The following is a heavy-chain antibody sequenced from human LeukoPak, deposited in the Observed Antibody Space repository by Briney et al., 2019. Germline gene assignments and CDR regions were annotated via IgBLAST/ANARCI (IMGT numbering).Heavy chain of an antibody. CDR3: ARIKGHDFWSGYLDY. V-gene: IGHV4-4*02. J-gene: IGHJ4*02. Sequence: SETLSLTCAVSGGSXXXSNWWSWVRQPPGKXXXXXXEIYHXGXXXXXXXXXXXXXXXVDKXXNQFXLKLSFVTAADTAVYYCARIKGHDFWSGYLDYWGQGTLVTVSS. CDR2: IYHXGXX. CDR1: GGSXXXSNW. D-gene: IGHD3-3*01.